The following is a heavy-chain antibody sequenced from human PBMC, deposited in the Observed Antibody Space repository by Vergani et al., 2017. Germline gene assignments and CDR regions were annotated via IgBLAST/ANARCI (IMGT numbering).Heavy chain of an antibody. V-gene: IGHV3-13*01. J-gene: IGHJ4*02. CDR2: IGTAGDT. Sequence: ERELVESGGGLVQPGGSLRLSCAASGFTFSTYDMHWVRQATGKGLEWVSAIGTAGDTYYPGSVKGRFTISRENAKNSLYLQMNGLRAGDTAVYYCARRDSSSPALDYWGQGTLVTVSS. D-gene: IGHD6-6*01. CDR3: ARRDSSSPALDY. CDR1: GFTFSTYD.